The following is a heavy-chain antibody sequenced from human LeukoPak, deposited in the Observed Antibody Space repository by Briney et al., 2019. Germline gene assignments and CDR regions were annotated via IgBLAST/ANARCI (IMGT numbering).Heavy chain of an antibody. Sequence: SGPTLVNPTETLTQTCTVSGFSLSNARMGVSWIRQPPGKALEWLAHIFSNDEKSYSTSLKSRLTISKDTSKSQVVLTMTNMDPVDTATYYCARVSSGWPGRHYFDYWGQGTLVTVSS. J-gene: IGHJ4*02. CDR2: IFSNDEK. CDR1: GFSLSNARMG. CDR3: ARVSSGWPGRHYFDY. D-gene: IGHD6-19*01. V-gene: IGHV2-26*01.